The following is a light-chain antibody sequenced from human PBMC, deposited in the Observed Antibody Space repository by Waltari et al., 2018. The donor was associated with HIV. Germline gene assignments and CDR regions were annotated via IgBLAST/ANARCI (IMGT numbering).Light chain of an antibody. Sequence: DIQMTQSPSSLSASVGDRVTITCRASQTVNDYSNWYQQKPGKATKLLIYGASSLQSRVPSRFSGSGSGGDFTLTISSLQPEDCATYFCQQSYISHTFGQGTKV. CDR2: GAS. V-gene: IGKV1-39*01. CDR1: QTVNDY. J-gene: IGKJ2*01. CDR3: QQSYISHT.